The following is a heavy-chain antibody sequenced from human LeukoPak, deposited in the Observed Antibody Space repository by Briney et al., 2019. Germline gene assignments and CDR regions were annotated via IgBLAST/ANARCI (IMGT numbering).Heavy chain of an antibody. CDR2: INHSGST. J-gene: IGHJ4*02. D-gene: IGHD6-19*01. CDR1: GGSFSGCY. Sequence: SETLSLTCAVYGGSFSGCYWSWIRQPPGKGLEWIGEINHSGSTNYNPSLKSRVTISVDTSKNQFSLKLSSVTAADTAVYYCARWGRTVAGTDYFDYWGQGTLVTVSS. V-gene: IGHV4-34*01. CDR3: ARWGRTVAGTDYFDY.